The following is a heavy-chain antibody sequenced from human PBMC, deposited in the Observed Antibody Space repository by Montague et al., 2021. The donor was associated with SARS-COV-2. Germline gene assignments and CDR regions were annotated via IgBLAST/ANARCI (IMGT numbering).Heavy chain of an antibody. CDR2: TYYRSKWYS. CDR1: GDSVSSNSVP. Sequence: CAISGDSVSSNSVPWSWLRQSPSRGLEWLGRTYYRSKWYSDYALSVRGRVTVNPDTSKNEFSLHLNYVPPEDTAVYYCVRYSGWFYFDFWGQGTLVTVSS. J-gene: IGHJ4*02. D-gene: IGHD6-19*01. V-gene: IGHV6-1*01. CDR3: VRYSGWFYFDF.